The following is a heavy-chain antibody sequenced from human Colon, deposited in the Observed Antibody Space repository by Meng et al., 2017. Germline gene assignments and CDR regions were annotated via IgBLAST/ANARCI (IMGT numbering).Heavy chain of an antibody. D-gene: IGHD3-16*01. CDR1: GASVRSPDHE. CDR2: ARIDYANT. J-gene: IGHJ4*02. V-gene: IGHV4-61*08. Sequence: QGQLQAAGPGLVRPSATRSPSCAVSGASVRSPDHEGGWVRQPPGKGLEWIGYARIDYANTNYNPSLKSRVNVSLDTSKNQFSLNVRSVTAADTAVYYCARDYWGSLDFWGQGILVTVSS. CDR3: ARDYWGSLDF.